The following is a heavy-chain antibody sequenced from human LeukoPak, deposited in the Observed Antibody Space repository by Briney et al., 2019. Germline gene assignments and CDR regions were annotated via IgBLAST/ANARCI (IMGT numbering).Heavy chain of an antibody. J-gene: IGHJ4*02. CDR3: ARGLTVNY. D-gene: IGHD4-17*01. Sequence: GGSLTLSCAASGFTFSDAWMGWVRQAPGKGLEWVGRIKSETDGGTTDYAAPVKGRFTISRDDSTDTLYLQMKSLQTGDTAVYYCARGLTVNYWGQGTLVTVSS. CDR2: IKSETDGGTT. CDR1: GFTFSDAW. V-gene: IGHV3-15*01.